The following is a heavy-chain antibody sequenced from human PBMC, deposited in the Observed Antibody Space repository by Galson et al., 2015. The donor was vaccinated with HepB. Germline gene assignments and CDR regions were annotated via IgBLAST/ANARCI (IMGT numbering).Heavy chain of an antibody. CDR1: GFTFSSYA. Sequence: SLRLSCAASGFTFSSYAMSWVRQAPGKGLEWVSAICGSGGSTYYADSVKGRFTISRDNSKNTLYLQMNSLRAEDTAVYYCAKSRPYSSSWYWDYYGMDVWGQVTTVTVSS. V-gene: IGHV3-23*01. D-gene: IGHD6-13*01. CDR2: ICGSGGST. J-gene: IGHJ6*02. CDR3: AKSRPYSSSWYWDYYGMDV.